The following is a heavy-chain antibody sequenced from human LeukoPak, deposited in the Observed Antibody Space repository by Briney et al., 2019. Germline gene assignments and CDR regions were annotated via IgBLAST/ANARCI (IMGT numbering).Heavy chain of an antibody. CDR2: ISSSSYI. Sequence: PGGSLRLSCAASGFTFSSYSMNWVRQAPGKGLEWVSSISSSSYIYYADSVKGRFTISRDNAKNSLYLQMNSLRAEDTALYYCAKASRGYSYGYFDYWGQGTLVTVSS. D-gene: IGHD5-18*01. J-gene: IGHJ4*02. CDR3: AKASRGYSYGYFDY. CDR1: GFTFSSYS. V-gene: IGHV3-21*04.